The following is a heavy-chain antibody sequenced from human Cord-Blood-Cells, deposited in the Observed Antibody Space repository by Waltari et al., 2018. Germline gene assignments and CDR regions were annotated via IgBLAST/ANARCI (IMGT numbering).Heavy chain of an antibody. D-gene: IGHD5-12*01. V-gene: IGHV4-31*03. CDR2: IYYSGST. CDR1: GGSISSGGYY. J-gene: IGHJ4*02. Sequence: QVQLQESGPGLVKPSQTLSLPCTVSGGSISSGGYYWSCIRQHPGKGLEWIGYIYYSGSTYYNPSLKSRVTISVDTSKNQFSLKLSSVTAADTAVYYCARARRDGYNPFDYWGQGTLVTVSS. CDR3: ARARRDGYNPFDY.